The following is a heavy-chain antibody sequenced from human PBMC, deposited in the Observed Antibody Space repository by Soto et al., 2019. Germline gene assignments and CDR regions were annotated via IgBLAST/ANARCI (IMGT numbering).Heavy chain of an antibody. J-gene: IGHJ5*02. D-gene: IGHD3-10*01. CDR2: IYYSGST. Sequence: SETLSLTCTVSGGSISSYYWSWIRQPPGKGLEWIGYIYYSGSTNYNPSLKSRVTISVDTSKNQFSLKLSSVTAADTAVYYCAIDGSGGYTWFYTWGQETLVTISS. CDR3: AIDGSGGYTWFYT. V-gene: IGHV4-59*01. CDR1: GGSISSYY.